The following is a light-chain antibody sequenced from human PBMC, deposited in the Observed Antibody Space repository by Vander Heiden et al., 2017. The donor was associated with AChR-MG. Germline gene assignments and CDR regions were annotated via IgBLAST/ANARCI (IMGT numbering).Light chain of an antibody. Sequence: DVVMTQSPLSLPVTLGQPASISCRSSQSLVHSDGNTYLNWFQQRPGQSPRRLIYKVSNRDSGVPDRFSGSGSGTDFTLKISRVEAEDVGVYYCRQGTHWPPTFGGGTKVEIK. V-gene: IGKV2-30*02. CDR1: QSLVHSDGNTY. J-gene: IGKJ4*01. CDR3: RQGTHWPPT. CDR2: KVS.